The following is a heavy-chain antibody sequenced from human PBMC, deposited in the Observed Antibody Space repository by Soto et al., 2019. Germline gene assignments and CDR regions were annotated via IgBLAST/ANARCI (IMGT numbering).Heavy chain of an antibody. CDR2: INPNSGGT. Sequence: ASVKVSCKASGYTFTGHFMHWVRRAPGQGFEWMGWINPNSGGTNYVQRFQGRVSMTRDTSISTAYMELSRLTSDDTAVYYCARDDYGGNSGVLVDFWGQGTLVTVSS. CDR1: GYTFTGHF. D-gene: IGHD4-17*01. CDR3: ARDDYGGNSGVLVDF. V-gene: IGHV1-2*02. J-gene: IGHJ4*02.